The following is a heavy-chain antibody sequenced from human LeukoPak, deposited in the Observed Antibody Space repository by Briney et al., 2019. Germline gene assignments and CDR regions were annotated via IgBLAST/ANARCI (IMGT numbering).Heavy chain of an antibody. V-gene: IGHV3-23*01. CDR3: AKAVGATRWYFDL. J-gene: IGHJ2*01. CDR2: ISGSGGST. CDR1: GFTFSTSW. Sequence: GGSLRLSCVASGFTFSTSWMNWVRQAPGKGLEWVSAISGSGGSTYYADSVKGRFTISRDNSKNTLYLQMNSLRAEDTAVYYCAKAVGATRWYFDLWGRGTLVTVSS. D-gene: IGHD1-26*01.